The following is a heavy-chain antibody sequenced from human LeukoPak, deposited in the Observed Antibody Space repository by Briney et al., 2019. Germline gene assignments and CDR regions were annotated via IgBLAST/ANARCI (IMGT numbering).Heavy chain of an antibody. V-gene: IGHV1-46*01. CDR3: ARDRISPSGGYSYGNVFDY. D-gene: IGHD5-18*01. CDR1: GYTFTSYY. Sequence: ASVKVSCKASGYTFTSYYMHWGRQAPGQGLEWMGIINPSGGSTSYAQKFQGRGTMTRDTSTSTVYLELSSLRSEDTAVYYCARDRISPSGGYSYGNVFDYWGQGTLVTVSS. CDR2: INPSGGST. J-gene: IGHJ4*02.